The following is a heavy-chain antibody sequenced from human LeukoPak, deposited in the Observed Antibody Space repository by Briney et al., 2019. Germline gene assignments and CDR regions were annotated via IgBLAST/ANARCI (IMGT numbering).Heavy chain of an antibody. V-gene: IGHV3-11*06. Sequence: GGSLRLSCAASGFTFSDYYMSWIRQAPGKGLEWVSYISSSSAYTDYADSVKGRFSISRDNAKNSLYLQINSLRAEDTAVYYCAREGGLRLTTRYFDYWGQGTLVTVSS. CDR1: GFTFSDYY. CDR2: ISSSSAYT. D-gene: IGHD4-17*01. J-gene: IGHJ4*02. CDR3: AREGGLRLTTRYFDY.